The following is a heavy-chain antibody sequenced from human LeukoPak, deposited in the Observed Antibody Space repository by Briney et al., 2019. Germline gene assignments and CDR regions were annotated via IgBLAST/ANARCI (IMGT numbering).Heavy chain of an antibody. J-gene: IGHJ4*02. Sequence: ASVKVSCKASGYTFTSYDINWVRQATGQGLEWMGWMNPNSGNTGYAQKFQGRVTITRNTSISTAYTELSSLRSEDTAVYYCARGRGYSYGLDYWGQGTLVTVSS. CDR3: ARGRGYSYGLDY. D-gene: IGHD5-18*01. V-gene: IGHV1-8*03. CDR2: MNPNSGNT. CDR1: GYTFTSYD.